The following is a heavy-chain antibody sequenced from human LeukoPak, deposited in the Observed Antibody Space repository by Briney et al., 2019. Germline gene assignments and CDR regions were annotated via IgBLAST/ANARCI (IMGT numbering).Heavy chain of an antibody. CDR3: ARAGTYGSGSYGY. V-gene: IGHV4-31*03. CDR1: GGSISSGGYY. CDR2: ICYSGST. Sequence: SETLSLTCTVSGGSISSGGYYWSWIRQHPGKGLEWIGYICYSGSTYYNPSLKSRVTISVDTSKNQFFLKLSSVTAADTAVYYCARAGTYGSGSYGYWGQGTLVTVSS. J-gene: IGHJ4*02. D-gene: IGHD3-10*01.